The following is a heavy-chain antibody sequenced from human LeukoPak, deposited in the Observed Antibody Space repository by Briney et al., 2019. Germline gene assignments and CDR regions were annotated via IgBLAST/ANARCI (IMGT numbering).Heavy chain of an antibody. V-gene: IGHV4-39*07. D-gene: IGHD3-22*01. Sequence: SETLSLTSNVSGGSISSSSYYWGWIRQPPGKGLEWIGSIYYSGSTYYNSSLKSRVTISGDTSKNQFSLKLSSVTAADTAVYYCATTSSDTSGYYFDYWGQGTLVTVSS. CDR3: ATTSSDTSGYYFDY. CDR2: IYYSGST. J-gene: IGHJ4*02. CDR1: GGSISSSSYY.